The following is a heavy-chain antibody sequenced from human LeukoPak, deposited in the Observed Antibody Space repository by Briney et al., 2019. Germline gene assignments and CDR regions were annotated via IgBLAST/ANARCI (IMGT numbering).Heavy chain of an antibody. CDR3: AREIIAAAGKSSVLSEQKSIDY. Sequence: GASVKVSCKASGYTFTGYYMHWVRQAPGQGLEWMGWINPNSGGTNYAQKFQGRVTMTRDTSISTAYMELSRLRSDDTAVYYCAREIIAAAGKSSVLSEQKSIDYWGQGTLVTVSS. CDR2: INPNSGGT. D-gene: IGHD6-13*01. V-gene: IGHV1-2*02. J-gene: IGHJ4*02. CDR1: GYTFTGYY.